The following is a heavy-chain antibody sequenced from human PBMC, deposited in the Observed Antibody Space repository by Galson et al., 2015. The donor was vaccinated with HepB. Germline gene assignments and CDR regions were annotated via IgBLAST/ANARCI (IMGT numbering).Heavy chain of an antibody. D-gene: IGHD6-19*01. V-gene: IGHV2-70*11. Sequence: PALVKPTQTLTLTCTFSGFSLSTSGMCVSWIRQPPGKALEWLARIDWDDDKNYSTSLKTRLTISKDTSKNQVVLTMTNMDPVDTATYYCARIRLSSGWVGGSFYRGLLGFDYWGQGTLVTVSS. CDR2: IDWDDDK. CDR1: GFSLSTSGMC. J-gene: IGHJ4*02. CDR3: ARIRLSSGWVGGSFYRGLLGFDY.